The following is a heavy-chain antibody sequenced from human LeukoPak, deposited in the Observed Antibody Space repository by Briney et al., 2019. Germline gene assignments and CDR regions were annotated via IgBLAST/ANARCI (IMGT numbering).Heavy chain of an antibody. CDR3: ARDGYGSGSYPMLVIDY. Sequence: SETLSLTCTVSGYSISSGYYWGWIRQPPGKGLEWIGSIHHTGSTHFNPSLKSRVTISVDTSKNQFSLKLSSVTAADTAVCYCARDGYGSGSYPMLVIDYWGQGTLVTVSS. D-gene: IGHD3-10*01. CDR1: GYSISSGYY. V-gene: IGHV4-38-2*02. CDR2: IHHTGST. J-gene: IGHJ4*02.